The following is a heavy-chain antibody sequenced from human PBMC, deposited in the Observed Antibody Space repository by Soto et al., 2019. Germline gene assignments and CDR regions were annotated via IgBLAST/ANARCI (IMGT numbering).Heavy chain of an antibody. Sequence: QVQLQESGPGLVKPSQTLSLTCTVSGGSISTGGYYWTWIRQHPGKGLEWIGYIYYSGSTYYNPSLNSRVTISVDTSNNKFSLKPSSVTAADTAAYYSARGLSVTLSDNWGQRALVTASS. CDR2: IYYSGST. CDR1: GGSISTGGYY. CDR3: ARGLSVTLSDN. V-gene: IGHV4-31*03. J-gene: IGHJ4*02. D-gene: IGHD4-17*01.